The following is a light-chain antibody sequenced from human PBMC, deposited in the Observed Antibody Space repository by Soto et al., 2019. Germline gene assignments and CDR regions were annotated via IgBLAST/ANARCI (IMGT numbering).Light chain of an antibody. CDR2: GAS. V-gene: IGKV3-15*01. J-gene: IGKJ1*01. Sequence: EIVLTQSPGTLSLSPGERATLSCRASQSIRSNLAWYQQKPGQAPRLLIHGASTRAPGFPARFSGSGSGTDFTLTISSLQSEDFAVYYCQQYDNWPWTFGQGTKV. CDR3: QQYDNWPWT. CDR1: QSIRSN.